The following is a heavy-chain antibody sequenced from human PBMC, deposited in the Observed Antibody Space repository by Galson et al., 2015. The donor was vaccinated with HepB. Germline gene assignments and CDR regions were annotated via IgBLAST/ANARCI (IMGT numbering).Heavy chain of an antibody. Sequence: SLRLSCAASGFTFSSYWMSWVRQAPGKGLEWVANIKQDGSEKYYVDSVKGRFTISRDNAKNSLYLQMNSLRAEDTAVYYCARDRPVAIRGYYYYYMDVWGKGTTVTVSS. CDR3: ARDRPVAIRGYYYYYMDV. V-gene: IGHV3-7*03. D-gene: IGHD2-2*01. CDR1: GFTFSSYW. J-gene: IGHJ6*03. CDR2: IKQDGSEK.